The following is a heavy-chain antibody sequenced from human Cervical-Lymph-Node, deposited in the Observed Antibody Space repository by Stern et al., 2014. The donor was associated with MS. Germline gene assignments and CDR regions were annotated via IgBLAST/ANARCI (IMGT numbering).Heavy chain of an antibody. V-gene: IGHV3-74*01. Sequence: EVQLVESGGGLVQPGGSLRLSCAASGFTFSSYWMHWVRQAPGKGLVWVSRISGDGSSPSYSDSVKGRFTISRDNAKNTLYLLMSSLRAEDTAVYYCAQQFLGSGPDYWGQGTLVTVSS. CDR1: GFTFSSYW. CDR2: ISGDGSSP. CDR3: AQQFLGSGPDY. D-gene: IGHD6-13*01. J-gene: IGHJ4*02.